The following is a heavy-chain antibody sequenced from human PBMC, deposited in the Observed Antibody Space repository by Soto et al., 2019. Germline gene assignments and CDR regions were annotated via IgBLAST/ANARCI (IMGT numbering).Heavy chain of an antibody. Sequence: SETLSLTCTVSGGSISDHYYMWIRQSPGKGLEYIGYIHNGGSTNYNPSLKSRVIISVDTSKNQFSLKLTSVTAADTAVYYCARGVVRGVKDYYFDYWGQGTLVTVSS. J-gene: IGHJ4*02. D-gene: IGHD3-10*01. CDR2: IHNGGST. CDR1: GGSISDHY. CDR3: ARGVVRGVKDYYFDY. V-gene: IGHV4-59*11.